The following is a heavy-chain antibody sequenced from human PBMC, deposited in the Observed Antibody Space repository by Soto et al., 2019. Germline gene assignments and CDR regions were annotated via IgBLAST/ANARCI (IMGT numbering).Heavy chain of an antibody. CDR1: GFTFSSYA. Sequence: QVQLVESGGGVVQPGRSLRLSCAASGFTFSSYAMHWVRQAPGKGLEWVAVISYDGSNKYYADSVKGRFTISRDNSKNTLYLQMNSLRAEDTAVYYCARDWSPFFLSGGMDVWGQGTTVTVSS. V-gene: IGHV3-30-3*01. CDR2: ISYDGSNK. D-gene: IGHD3-3*01. CDR3: ARDWSPFFLSGGMDV. J-gene: IGHJ6*02.